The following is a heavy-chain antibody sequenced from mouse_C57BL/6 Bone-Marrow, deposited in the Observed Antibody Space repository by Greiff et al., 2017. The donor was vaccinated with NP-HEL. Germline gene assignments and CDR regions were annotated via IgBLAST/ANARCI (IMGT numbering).Heavy chain of an antibody. Sequence: EVKLVESGGGLVKPGGSLKLSCAASGFTFSSYAMSWVRQTPEKRLEWVATISDGGSYTYYPDNVKGRFTISRDNAKNNLYLQMGHLKSEDTAMYYCARDPPYFDYWGQGTTLTVSA. CDR2: ISDGGSYT. V-gene: IGHV5-4*01. CDR3: ARDPPYFDY. CDR1: GFTFSSYA. J-gene: IGHJ2*01.